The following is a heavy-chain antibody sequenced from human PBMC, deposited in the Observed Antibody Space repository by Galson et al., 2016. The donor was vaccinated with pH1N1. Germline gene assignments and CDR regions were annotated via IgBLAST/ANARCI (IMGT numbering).Heavy chain of an antibody. D-gene: IGHD3-16*02. V-gene: IGHV3-7*01. Sequence: PLRLSCAASGFTFSNYWMHWVRQVPGKGLEWVANIKEDGSETYYVDSVRGRFTISRDNAKNSLYLQMNSLRDEDTALYYCARAIGSRSAYWGQGTLVTVSS. J-gene: IGHJ4*02. CDR1: GFTFSNYW. CDR2: IKEDGSET. CDR3: ARAIGSRSAY.